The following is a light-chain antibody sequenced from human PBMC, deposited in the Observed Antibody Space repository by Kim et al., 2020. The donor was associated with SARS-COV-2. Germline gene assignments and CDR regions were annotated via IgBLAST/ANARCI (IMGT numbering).Light chain of an antibody. J-gene: IGKJ4*01. CDR3: QQYNNWPLT. CDR1: KSVTSN. V-gene: IGKV3-15*01. CDR2: DAS. Sequence: VARGEKTLLSCRARKSVTSNLAWYQQKPGQAPRLLIYDASTRASGIPVRFSGSGSGTEFTLTISSLQSEDFAVYSCQQYNNWPLTFGGGTKLEI.